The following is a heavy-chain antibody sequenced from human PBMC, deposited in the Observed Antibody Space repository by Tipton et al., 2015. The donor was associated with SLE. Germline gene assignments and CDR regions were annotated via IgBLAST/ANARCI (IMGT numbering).Heavy chain of an antibody. CDR1: GGSITSSSSF. CDR2: VSYKGTT. D-gene: IGHD3-16*02. J-gene: IGHJ4*02. CDR3: ARVWDYDYWDRYTAYFDK. V-gene: IGHV4-39*07. Sequence: TLSLTCTVSGGSITSSSSFWGWIRQSPGKGLEWIGTVSYKGTTNYNPSLKSRVTMFLDTSTNQVSLKLRSVTAADTAVYYCARVWDYDYWDRYTAYFDKWGQGTLVTVSS.